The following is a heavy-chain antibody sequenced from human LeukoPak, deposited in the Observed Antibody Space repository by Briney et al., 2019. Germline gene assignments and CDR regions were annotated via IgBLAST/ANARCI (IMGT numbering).Heavy chain of an antibody. Sequence: DSVKGRFTISRDNSKNTLYLQINSLRPDDTAVYYCARAHGFDYWGQGTLLTVSS. J-gene: IGHJ4*02. V-gene: IGHV3-30*01. CDR3: ARAHGFDY.